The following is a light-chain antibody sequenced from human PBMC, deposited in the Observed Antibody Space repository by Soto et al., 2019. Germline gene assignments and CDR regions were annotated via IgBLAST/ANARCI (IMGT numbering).Light chain of an antibody. V-gene: IGLV1-47*02. CDR1: SSNIGRNY. CDR2: STY. Sequence: QSVLTQPPSASGTPGQRVTISCSGGSSNIGRNYVFWYQQLPGTAPKLLIYSTYQRPSGVPDRFSGSKSGTSASLAISGLRSEDEADYYCSSFTSSSTWVFGGGTKLTVL. CDR3: SSFTSSSTWV. J-gene: IGLJ3*02.